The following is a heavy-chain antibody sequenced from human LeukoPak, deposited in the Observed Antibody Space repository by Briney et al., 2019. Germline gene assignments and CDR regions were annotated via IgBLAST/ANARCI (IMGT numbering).Heavy chain of an antibody. CDR1: GFTFSSYV. CDR2: ISYDGSNK. J-gene: IGHJ3*02. CDR3: ARDTFHAFDI. V-gene: IGHV3-30*03. D-gene: IGHD3-3*02. Sequence: GGSLRLSCAASGFTFSSYVMHWVRQAPGKGLEWVAVISYDGSNKYYADSVKGRFTISRDNSKNTLYLQMNSLRAEDTAVYYCARDTFHAFDIWGQGTMVTVSS.